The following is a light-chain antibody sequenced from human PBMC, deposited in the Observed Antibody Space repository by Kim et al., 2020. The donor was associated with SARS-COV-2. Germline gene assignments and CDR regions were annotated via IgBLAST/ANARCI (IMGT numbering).Light chain of an antibody. CDR3: QSADRSGTVV. J-gene: IGLJ2*01. CDR1: ALANQF. V-gene: IGLV3-25*03. Sequence: VSPGPTARLTCSGDALANQFAHWYQRKPGQAPVVVIYKDRERPSVIPERFSGSSSGTTVTLTIGGVQAEDEADYYCQSADRSGTVVFGGGTQLTVL. CDR2: KDR.